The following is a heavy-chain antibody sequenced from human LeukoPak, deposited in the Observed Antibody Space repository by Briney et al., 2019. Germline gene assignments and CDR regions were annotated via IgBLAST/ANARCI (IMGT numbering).Heavy chain of an antibody. V-gene: IGHV4-59*01. J-gene: IGHJ6*02. CDR2: IYYSGST. Sequence: SETLSLTCTVSGGSISSYYWSWIRQPPGKGLEWIGYIYYSGSTNYNPSLKSRVTISVDTSKNQFSLKLSSVTAADTAVYYCARGGYLGYCSSTSRYYGMDVWGQGTTVTVSS. CDR1: GGSISSYY. CDR3: ARGGYLGYCSSTSRYYGMDV. D-gene: IGHD2-2*01.